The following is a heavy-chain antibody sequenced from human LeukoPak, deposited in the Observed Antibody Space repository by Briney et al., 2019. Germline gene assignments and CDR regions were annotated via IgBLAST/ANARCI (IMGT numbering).Heavy chain of an antibody. V-gene: IGHV4-59*11. J-gene: IGHJ3*02. CDR3: ARETTVVTPGRSDVFDI. D-gene: IGHD4-23*01. CDR2: IYYSGST. Sequence: PSETLSLTCTVSGGSISSHYWNWIRQPPGKGLEWIGYIYYSGSTNYNPSLKSRVTISVDTSKNQFSLKLSSVTAADTAVHYCARETTVVTPGRSDVFDIWGQGTMVTVSS. CDR1: GGSISSHY.